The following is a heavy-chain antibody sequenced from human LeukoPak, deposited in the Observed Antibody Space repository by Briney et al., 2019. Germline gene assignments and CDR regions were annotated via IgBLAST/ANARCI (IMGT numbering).Heavy chain of an antibody. J-gene: IGHJ4*02. CDR2: INSDGINT. D-gene: IGHD6-13*01. CDR3: GFIAAAGIVLDY. V-gene: IGHV3-74*01. Sequence: GGSLRLSCAASGFTFSNYWMHWVRQAPGKGLVWVSRINSDGINTSYADSVKGRFTISRDNAKNSLYLQMNSLRAEDTAVYYCGFIAAAGIVLDYWGQGTLVTVSS. CDR1: GFTFSNYW.